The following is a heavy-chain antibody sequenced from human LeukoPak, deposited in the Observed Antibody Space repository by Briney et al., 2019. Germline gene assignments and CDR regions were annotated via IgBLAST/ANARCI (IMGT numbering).Heavy chain of an antibody. CDR2: IYYSGST. CDR3: ARDRGYDSPAFDI. Sequence: SETLSLTCTVSGGSISSYYWSWIRQPPGKGLEWIGYIYYSGSTNYNPPLKSRVTISVDTSKNQFSLKLSSVTAADMAVYYCARDRGYDSPAFDIWGQGTMVTVSS. D-gene: IGHD5-12*01. V-gene: IGHV4-59*01. CDR1: GGSISSYY. J-gene: IGHJ3*02.